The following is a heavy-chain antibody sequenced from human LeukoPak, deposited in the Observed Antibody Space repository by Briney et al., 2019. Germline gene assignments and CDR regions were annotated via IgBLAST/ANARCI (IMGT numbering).Heavy chain of an antibody. CDR2: IYYSGTT. D-gene: IGHD3-22*01. Sequence: SETLSLTCTVSGGSISSSSYYWGWIRQPPGKGLVWLGSIYYSGTTYYNPSLKSRVTISVDTSKNQFSLKLSSVTAADTAVYYCARIVVALTYYYYMDVWGKGATVTVSS. J-gene: IGHJ6*03. CDR3: ARIVVALTYYYYMDV. CDR1: GGSISSSSYY. V-gene: IGHV4-39*01.